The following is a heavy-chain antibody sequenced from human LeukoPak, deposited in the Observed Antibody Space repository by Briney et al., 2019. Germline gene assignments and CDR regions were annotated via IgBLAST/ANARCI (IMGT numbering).Heavy chain of an antibody. J-gene: IGHJ4*02. D-gene: IGHD6-13*01. Sequence: GGSLRLSCAASGFTFSIYAMSWVRQAPGKGLEWVSGISGSGGSTYYADSVKGRFTISRDNSKNTLYLQMNSLTAEDTAVYYCARGPPSAAAGILDYWGQGTLVTVSS. CDR2: ISGSGGST. V-gene: IGHV3-23*01. CDR3: ARGPPSAAAGILDY. CDR1: GFTFSIYA.